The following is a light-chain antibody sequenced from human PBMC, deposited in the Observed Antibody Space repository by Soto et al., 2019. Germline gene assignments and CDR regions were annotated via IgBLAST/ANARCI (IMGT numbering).Light chain of an antibody. CDR3: ETWYSNTHKV. CDR2: LDRSGSY. V-gene: IGLV4-60*02. J-gene: IGLJ3*02. Sequence: QPVLTQSSSASASLGSSAKLTCFLSRGHITYIFAWHQQQPGKAPRFLMTLDRSGSYNRGSGVPDRFSGSSSGADRYLTISNLQFEDEGDYYCETWYSNTHKVFGGGTKLTVL. CDR1: RGHITYI.